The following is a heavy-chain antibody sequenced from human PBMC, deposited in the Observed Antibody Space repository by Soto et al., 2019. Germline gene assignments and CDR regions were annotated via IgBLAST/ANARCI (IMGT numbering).Heavy chain of an antibody. J-gene: IGHJ5*02. CDR2: INEDESEK. D-gene: IGHD4-4*01. Sequence: EVQLVESGGGLVQPGGSLRLSCVASGFTFRSYWMSWVRQAPGKGLEWVANINEDESEKNYVDSVKGRFTISRDNAKNSLXLQMNSLRAEDTAMYFCARGDFYSGDLWGQGTLVTVSP. V-gene: IGHV3-7*05. CDR1: GFTFRSYW. CDR3: ARGDFYSGDL.